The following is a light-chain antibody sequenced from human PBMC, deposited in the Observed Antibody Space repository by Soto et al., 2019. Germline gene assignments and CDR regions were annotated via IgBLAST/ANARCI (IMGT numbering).Light chain of an antibody. J-gene: IGKJ1*01. V-gene: IGKV1-5*03. CDR1: QSISSW. CDR3: QQYHGYPWT. Sequence: DIQMTQSPSTLSASVGDRVTITCRASQSISSWLAWYQRKPGKAPKLLIYRASILESGVPSSFSGNGSGTEFTLTISSLQPDDFATYYCQQYHGYPWTFGQGTKVEV. CDR2: RAS.